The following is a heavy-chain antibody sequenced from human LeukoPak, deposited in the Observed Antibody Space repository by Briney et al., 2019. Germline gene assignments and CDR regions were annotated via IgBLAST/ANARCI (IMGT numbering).Heavy chain of an antibody. Sequence: SETLSLTCTVSGGSISSYYWSWIRQPPGKGLEWIGYLYYSGSNNYNPSLKSRVTISVDTSKNQLSLMLRSVTAADTAIYYCAKAARSRLQLPDAFDIWGQGTMVTVSS. CDR3: AKAARSRLQLPDAFDI. D-gene: IGHD5-24*01. CDR2: LYYSGSN. J-gene: IGHJ3*02. CDR1: GGSISSYY. V-gene: IGHV4-59*01.